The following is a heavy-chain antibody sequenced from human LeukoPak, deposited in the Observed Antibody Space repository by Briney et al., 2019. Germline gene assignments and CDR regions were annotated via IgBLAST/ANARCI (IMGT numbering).Heavy chain of an antibody. D-gene: IGHD6-13*01. CDR2: INHSGTI. Sequence: KPSETLSLTCGVYGGSLSGYYWSWIRQPPGKGLEFIGDINHSGTINYNPSLKSRVTISVDTSKNQFSLKLRSVTAADTAVYYCARGVYIAAAQYGYWGQGTLVTVSS. J-gene: IGHJ4*02. V-gene: IGHV4-34*01. CDR3: ARGVYIAAAQYGY. CDR1: GGSLSGYY.